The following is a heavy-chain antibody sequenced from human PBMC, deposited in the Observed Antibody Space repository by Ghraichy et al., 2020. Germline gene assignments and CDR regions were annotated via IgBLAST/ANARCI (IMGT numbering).Heavy chain of an antibody. CDR1: GFTFSGYA. V-gene: IGHV3-23*01. Sequence: GGSLILSCAASGFTFSGYAMSWVRQAPGKGLEWVSTITWNSASTRYADSVKGRSTISRDNYKNAVYLQVTSLREDDTAVYFCAKTGDSGWFYDYWGRGTLVTVSS. D-gene: IGHD6-19*01. CDR3: AKTGDSGWFYDY. J-gene: IGHJ4*02. CDR2: ITWNSAST.